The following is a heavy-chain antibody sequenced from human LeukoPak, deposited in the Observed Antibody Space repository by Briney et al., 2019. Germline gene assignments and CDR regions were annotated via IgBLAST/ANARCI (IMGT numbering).Heavy chain of an antibody. CDR3: ARGVYIAAAQYGY. J-gene: IGHJ4*02. CDR1: GGSISSYY. Sequence: SETLSLTCTVSGGSISSYYWSWIRQPPGKGLEWIGYIYYSGTTNYNPSLKSRVTVSVDTSKNQFSLKLSSVTAADTAVYYCARGVYIAAAQYGYWGQGTLVTVSS. CDR2: IYYSGTT. D-gene: IGHD6-13*01. V-gene: IGHV4-59*01.